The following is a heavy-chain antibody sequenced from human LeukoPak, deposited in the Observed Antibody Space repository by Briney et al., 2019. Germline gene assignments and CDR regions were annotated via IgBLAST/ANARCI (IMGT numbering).Heavy chain of an antibody. CDR3: AKDYLGSSGYSYYFDY. CDR2: ISGSGATT. CDR1: GFTFSSYA. D-gene: IGHD3-22*01. J-gene: IGHJ4*02. V-gene: IGHV3-23*01. Sequence: GGSLRLSCAASGFTFSSYAMSWVRQAPGKGLEWVSSISGSGATTYYADSVKGRFTISRDNSRNTLYLQMNSLRAEDTAVYYCAKDYLGSSGYSYYFDYWGQGTLVTVSS.